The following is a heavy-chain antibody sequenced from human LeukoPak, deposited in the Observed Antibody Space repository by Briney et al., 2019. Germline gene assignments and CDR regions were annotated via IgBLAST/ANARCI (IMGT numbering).Heavy chain of an antibody. D-gene: IGHD3-10*01. J-gene: IGHJ4*02. CDR2: IYYSGIT. Sequence: TLSLTCTVSGGSISIVGYDWSWIRQHPGKGLEWMGYIYYSGITYYNPSLKSRVTISVDTSKNQFSLYLSSVTAADTAVYYCARVTSGEFADYWGQGTLVSVSS. CDR1: GGSISIVGYD. V-gene: IGHV4-31*03. CDR3: ARVTSGEFADY.